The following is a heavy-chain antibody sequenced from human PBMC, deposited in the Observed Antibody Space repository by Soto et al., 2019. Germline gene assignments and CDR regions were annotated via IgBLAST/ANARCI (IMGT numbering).Heavy chain of an antibody. D-gene: IGHD3-10*01. CDR1: GGSFSGYY. V-gene: IGHV4-34*01. J-gene: IGHJ3*02. CDR2: INNSGST. CDR3: ARSITMVRGTFDI. Sequence: QVQLQQLGAGLLKPSETLSLTCAVYGGSFSGYYWSWIRQPPGKGLEWIGEINNSGSTNYNPSLNSRVTISVDTSKNPFSLKLSSVTAADTAVYYCARSITMVRGTFDIWGQGTMVTVSS.